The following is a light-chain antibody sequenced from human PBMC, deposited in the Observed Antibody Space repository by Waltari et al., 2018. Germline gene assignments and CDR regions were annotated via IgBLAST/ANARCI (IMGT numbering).Light chain of an antibody. V-gene: IGKV4-1*01. Sequence: DIVMTQSPDSLTVSLGERVTINCKSSQSVIYSATNKNYLAWYQQKPGQAPKRLIYWASIRETGVPDRFSGSGSGTDFTLTISSLQAEDVAVYYCQHYYSTPLAFGGGAKVEIK. J-gene: IGKJ4*01. CDR3: QHYYSTPLA. CDR2: WAS. CDR1: QSVIYSATNKNY.